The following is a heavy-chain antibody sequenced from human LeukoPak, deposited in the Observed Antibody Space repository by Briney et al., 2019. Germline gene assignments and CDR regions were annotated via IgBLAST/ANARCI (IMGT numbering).Heavy chain of an antibody. V-gene: IGHV3-23*01. CDR1: GFTFSSYA. Sequence: GGSLRLSCAASGFTFSSYAMSWVRQAPGKGLEWVSAISGSGGSTYYADSVKGRFTISRDNSKNTLYLQMNSLRAEDTAVYYCAKDRKNMVRGVQYYYYMDVWGKGTTVTISS. CDR3: AKDRKNMVRGVQYYYYMDV. D-gene: IGHD3-10*01. CDR2: ISGSGGST. J-gene: IGHJ6*03.